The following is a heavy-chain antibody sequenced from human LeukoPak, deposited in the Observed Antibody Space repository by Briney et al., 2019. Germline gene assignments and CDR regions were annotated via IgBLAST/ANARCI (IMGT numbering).Heavy chain of an antibody. CDR1: GYTFTGYY. J-gene: IGHJ4*02. V-gene: IGHV1-2*02. CDR3: ARSGWYDSSGYYYV. Sequence: GPVKVSCKASGYTFTGYYMHWVRQAPGQGLEWMGWINPNSGGTNYAQKFQGRVTMTRDTSISTAYMELSRLRSDDTAVYYCARSGWYDSSGYYYVWGQGTLVTVSS. CDR2: INPNSGGT. D-gene: IGHD3-22*01.